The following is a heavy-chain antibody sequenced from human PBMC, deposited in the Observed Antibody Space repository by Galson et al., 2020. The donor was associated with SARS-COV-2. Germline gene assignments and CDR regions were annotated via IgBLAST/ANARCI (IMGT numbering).Heavy chain of an antibody. CDR1: GFTVSSNY. CDR2: IYSGGST. Sequence: QLGESLKISCAASGFTVSSNYMSWVRQAPGKGLEWVSVIYSGGSTYYADTVKGRFTISRHNSKNTLYLQMNSLRAEDTAVYYCARDSGSYLDAFDIWGQGTMVTVSS. D-gene: IGHD1-26*01. CDR3: ARDSGSYLDAFDI. J-gene: IGHJ3*02. V-gene: IGHV3-53*04.